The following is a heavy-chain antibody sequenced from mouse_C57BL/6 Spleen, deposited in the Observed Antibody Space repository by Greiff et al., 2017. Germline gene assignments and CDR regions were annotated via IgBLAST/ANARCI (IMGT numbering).Heavy chain of an antibody. CDR1: GFNIKASS. V-gene: IGHV14-1*01. CDR2: IDPEDGDT. Sequence: EVQLQQSGAELVRPGASVKLSCTASGFNIKASSMHWVKQRPEQGLEWIGRIDPEDGDTEYAPKFQGKATMTAAPSSNTAYLQLSSLTSEDTAGYYCTIRQGDYGGQGTTLTVSS. J-gene: IGHJ2*01. D-gene: IGHD1-2*01. CDR3: TIRQGDY.